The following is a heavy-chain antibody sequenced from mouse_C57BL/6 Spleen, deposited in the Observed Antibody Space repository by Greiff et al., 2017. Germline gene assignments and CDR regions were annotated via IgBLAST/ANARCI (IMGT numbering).Heavy chain of an antibody. Sequence: QVQLQQPGAELVMPGASVKLSCKASGYTFTSYWMHWVKQRPGQGLEWIGEIDPSDSYTNYNQKFKGKSTLTVDKSSSTAYMQLSSLTSEDSAVYYCARGSMVTTCYFDYWGQGTTLTVSS. CDR3: ARGSMVTTCYFDY. CDR1: GYTFTSYW. V-gene: IGHV1-69*01. CDR2: IDPSDSYT. J-gene: IGHJ2*01. D-gene: IGHD2-1*01.